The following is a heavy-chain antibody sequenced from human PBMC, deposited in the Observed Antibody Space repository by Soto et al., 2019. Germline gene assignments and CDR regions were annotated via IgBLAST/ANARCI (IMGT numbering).Heavy chain of an antibody. CDR1: YDSISSYY. Sequence: QVQLQESGPGLVKPSEPLSLTCTVSYDSISSYYWSWIRQPPGKGLEWIGYIYYSGSTNYNPSLKSRVTISVDTSKNQFSLKLSSVSAADTAVYYCARRYGYAFDIWGQGTMVTVSS. CDR2: IYYSGST. V-gene: IGHV4-59*01. J-gene: IGHJ3*02. D-gene: IGHD4-17*01. CDR3: ARRYGYAFDI.